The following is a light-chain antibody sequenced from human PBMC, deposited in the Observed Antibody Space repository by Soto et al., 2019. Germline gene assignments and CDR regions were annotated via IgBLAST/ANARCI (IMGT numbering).Light chain of an antibody. Sequence: DIHMSQSASSLTDSVGERVTITCRASQSISNYLNWFQQKPGKAPKLLIYGASSLPTGVPSRFSGSGSGTDFTLTISSLQPEDFATYYCQQSYSTPFTFGQGTRLEIK. CDR2: GAS. V-gene: IGKV1-39*01. CDR1: QSISNY. J-gene: IGKJ5*01. CDR3: QQSYSTPFT.